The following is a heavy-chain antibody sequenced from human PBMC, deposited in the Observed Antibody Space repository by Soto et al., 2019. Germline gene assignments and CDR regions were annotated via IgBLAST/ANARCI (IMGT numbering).Heavy chain of an antibody. D-gene: IGHD3-22*01. J-gene: IGHJ4*02. CDR2: ISAYNGNT. CDR3: ARGQPYYYDSSGYYHGTFFDY. Sequence: ASVKVSCKASGYTLTSHGISWVRQAPGQGLEWMGWISAYNGNTNYAQKLQGRVTMTTDTLTSTAYMELRSLRSDDTAVYYCARGQPYYYDSSGYYHGTFFDYWGQGTLVTVSS. CDR1: GYTLTSHG. V-gene: IGHV1-18*01.